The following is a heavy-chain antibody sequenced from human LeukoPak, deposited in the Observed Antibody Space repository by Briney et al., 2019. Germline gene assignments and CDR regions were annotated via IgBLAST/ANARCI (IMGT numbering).Heavy chain of an antibody. CDR3: ARDGAALTAAGTFYFDY. D-gene: IGHD6-13*01. CDR1: GGSISSSSYY. Sequence: SETLSLTCTVSGGSISSSSYYWDWIRQPPGKGLEWIVSIYYRGNTYYNPSLKSRVTISMDPSKNQFSLNLSSVTAADTAIYYCARDGAALTAAGTFYFDYWGQGTLVTVSS. J-gene: IGHJ4*02. CDR2: IYYRGNT. V-gene: IGHV4-39*07.